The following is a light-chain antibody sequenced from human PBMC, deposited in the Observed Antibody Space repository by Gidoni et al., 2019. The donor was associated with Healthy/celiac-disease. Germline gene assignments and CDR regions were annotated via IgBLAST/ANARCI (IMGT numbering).Light chain of an antibody. J-gene: IGKJ4*01. V-gene: IGKV3-20*01. CDR2: GAS. Sequence: VLTQSPGTLSLSPGERATLSCRASQSVSSSYLAWYQQKPGQAPRLLIYGASSRAPGIPDRCSGSGSGTDFTLIISRMEHEDFVVYYCQQYGSSTPLTFGGGTKVEIK. CDR1: QSVSSSY. CDR3: QQYGSSTPLT.